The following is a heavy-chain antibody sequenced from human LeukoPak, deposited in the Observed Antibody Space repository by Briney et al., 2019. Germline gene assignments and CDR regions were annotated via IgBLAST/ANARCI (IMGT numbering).Heavy chain of an antibody. CDR2: ISYDGNAQ. J-gene: IGHJ6*03. D-gene: IGHD3-22*01. CDR1: GFIFRNYH. V-gene: IGHV3-30*04. CDR3: ATSLITMIGDYMDF. Sequence: PGGSLRLSCVVSGFIFRNYHMYWVRQAPGKGLEWVAVISYDGNAQYYPDSVQGRFSHSRDNSKNTVYQTVISLRTEDTALYYCATSLITMIGDYMDFWARGTAVSVSS.